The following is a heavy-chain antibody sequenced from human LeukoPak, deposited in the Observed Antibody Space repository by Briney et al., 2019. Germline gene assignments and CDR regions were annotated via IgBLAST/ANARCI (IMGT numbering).Heavy chain of an antibody. CDR2: MNPNSGNT. CDR1: GYTFTSYD. CDR3: ASQPKYSSWEKYGMDV. D-gene: IGHD6-6*01. Sequence: ASVKVSCKASGYTFTSYDINWVRQATGQGLEWMGWMNPNSGNTGYAQKFQGRVTMTRNTSISTAYMELSSLRSEDTAVYYCASQPKYSSWEKYGMDVWGQGTTVTVSS. V-gene: IGHV1-8*01. J-gene: IGHJ6*02.